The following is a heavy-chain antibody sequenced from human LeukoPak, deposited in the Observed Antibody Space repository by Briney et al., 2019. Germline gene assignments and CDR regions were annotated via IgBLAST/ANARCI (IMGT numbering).Heavy chain of an antibody. V-gene: IGHV3-66*02. D-gene: IGHD6-19*01. CDR3: ARSGHLGNSLGYPRIAVAGPSDDAFDI. CDR1: GFTVSSNY. J-gene: IGHJ3*02. Sequence: QPGGSLRLSCAASGFTVSSNYMSWVRQAPGKGLEWVSLIRGDGGSTYYAASLKGRFTTSRNNSKNTLDLQMNSLRAEHTAVYYCARSGHLGNSLGYPRIAVAGPSDDAFDIWGQGTMVTVSS. CDR2: IRGDGGST.